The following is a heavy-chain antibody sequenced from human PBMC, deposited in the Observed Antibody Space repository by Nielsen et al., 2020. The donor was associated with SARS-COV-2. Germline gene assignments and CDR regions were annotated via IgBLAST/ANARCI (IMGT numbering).Heavy chain of an antibody. Sequence: GESLKISCTASGFTFGDYAMSWFRQAPGKGLEWVSSISSSSSYIYYADSVKGRFTISRDNAKNSLYLQMNSLRAEDTAVHYCARDILGWELLQGNWFDPWGQGTLVTVSS. CDR3: ARDILGWELLQGNWFDP. V-gene: IGHV3-21*01. CDR1: GFTFGDYA. J-gene: IGHJ5*02. D-gene: IGHD1-26*01. CDR2: ISSSSSYI.